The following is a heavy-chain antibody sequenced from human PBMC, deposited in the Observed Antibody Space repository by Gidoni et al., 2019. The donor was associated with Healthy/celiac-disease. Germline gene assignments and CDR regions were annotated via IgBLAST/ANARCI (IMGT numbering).Heavy chain of an antibody. CDR3: ARGSPRSAAGTFFDY. D-gene: IGHD6-13*01. CDR2: IHYSGTP. V-gene: IGHV4-39*01. J-gene: IGHJ4*02. CDR1: GAAIISSSHY. Sequence: QLQESGPVPVKPSETLSLTFTGSGAAIISSSHYWGWIRQPPGKGLEWIGSIHYSGTPYYNPSLKSGVTISVDTSKNQFSLKLSSVTAADTAVYYCARGSPRSAAGTFFDYWGQGTLVTVSS.